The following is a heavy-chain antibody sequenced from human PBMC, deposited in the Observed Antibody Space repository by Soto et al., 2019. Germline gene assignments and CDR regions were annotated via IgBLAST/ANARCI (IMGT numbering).Heavy chain of an antibody. J-gene: IGHJ4*02. CDR3: AAEQVSDGIPLGY. Sequence: SVKVSCKASGFTFTSSAVQWVRQARGQRLEWIGWIVVGSGNTNYAQKFQERVTITRDMSTSTAYMELSSLRSEDTAVYYCAAEQVSDGIPLGYWGQGTLVTVS. V-gene: IGHV1-58*01. CDR2: IVVGSGNT. CDR1: GFTFTSSA. D-gene: IGHD2-8*01.